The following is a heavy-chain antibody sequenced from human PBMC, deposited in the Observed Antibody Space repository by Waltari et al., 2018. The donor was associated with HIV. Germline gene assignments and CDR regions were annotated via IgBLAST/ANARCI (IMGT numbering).Heavy chain of an antibody. J-gene: IGHJ6*03. D-gene: IGHD4-17*01. Sequence: QVQLQESGPGLVRPSGTLFLTCGVTGGSIKSSKWWSWVRQPPGKGLEWIGDIHHSVYVNYNLSLKILVAFSVDRSKIYFSLILTSLITVDTFTYFCASLRDYCDYFYYY. CDR3: ASLRDYCDYFYYY. CDR2: IHHSVYV. V-gene: IGHV4-4*02. CDR1: GGSIKSSKW.